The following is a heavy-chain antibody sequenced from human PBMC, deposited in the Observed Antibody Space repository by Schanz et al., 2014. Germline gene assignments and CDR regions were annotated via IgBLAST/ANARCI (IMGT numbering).Heavy chain of an antibody. Sequence: EVQLLDSGGGLIQPGGSLRLSCAASGFTFSSYAMSWVRQAPGKGLEWVSSISSSGSYIHYADSVKGRFSISRDNAKNSLFLQMNRLRAEDTALYYCAIIGVMVAVAGTRADYWGQGTLVTVSS. CDR1: GFTFSSYA. D-gene: IGHD6-19*01. V-gene: IGHV3-21*01. CDR3: AIIGVMVAVAGTRADY. J-gene: IGHJ4*02. CDR2: ISSSGSYI.